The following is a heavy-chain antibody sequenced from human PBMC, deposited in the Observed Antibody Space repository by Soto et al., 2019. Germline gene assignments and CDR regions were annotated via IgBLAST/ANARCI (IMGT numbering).Heavy chain of an antibody. CDR1: GFTFDDYG. Sequence: EVQLVESGGGVVRPGGSLRLSCAASGFTFDDYGMSWVRQAPGKGLEWVSGINCNGGSTGYADSVKGRFTISRDNAKNSLYLQINSLRAEDTALYHCARAPSRGDHNYCYYLDVWGKGTTVTVSS. CDR2: INCNGGST. V-gene: IGHV3-20*01. D-gene: IGHD2-21*02. J-gene: IGHJ6*03. CDR3: ARAPSRGDHNYCYYLDV.